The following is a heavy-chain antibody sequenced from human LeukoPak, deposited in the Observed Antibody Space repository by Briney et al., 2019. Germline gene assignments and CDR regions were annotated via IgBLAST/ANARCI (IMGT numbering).Heavy chain of an antibody. Sequence: PGGSLRLSCAASGFTVSSNYMSWVRQAPGKGLEWVSVIYSGGSTYYADSVKGRFTISRDNSENTLYLQMNSLGVEDTAVYYCAKGPLIEVAGTTWDYWGQGTLVTVSS. D-gene: IGHD6-19*01. CDR1: GFTVSSNY. V-gene: IGHV3-66*01. J-gene: IGHJ4*02. CDR3: AKGPLIEVAGTTWDY. CDR2: IYSGGST.